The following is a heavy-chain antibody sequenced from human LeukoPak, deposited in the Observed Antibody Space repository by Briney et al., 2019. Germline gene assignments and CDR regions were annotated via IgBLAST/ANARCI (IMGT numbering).Heavy chain of an antibody. J-gene: IGHJ6*02. V-gene: IGHV3-48*02. CDR3: ARDPDTYGPYYYCGMDV. CDR2: ISSSSSTI. D-gene: IGHD5-18*01. CDR1: GFAFSGYS. Sequence: SGGSLRLSCAASGFAFSGYSMNWVRQAPGKGLEWVSFISSSSSTIYYADSVKGRFTISRDNAKNSLYLQMTSLRDEDAAVYYCARDPDTYGPYYYCGMDVWGQGTTVTVSS.